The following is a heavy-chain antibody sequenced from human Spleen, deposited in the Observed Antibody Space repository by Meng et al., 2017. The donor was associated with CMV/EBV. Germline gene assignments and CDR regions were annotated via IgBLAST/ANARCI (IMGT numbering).Heavy chain of an antibody. J-gene: IGHJ4*02. D-gene: IGHD3-10*01. CDR3: ARWGLWFGELSFDY. V-gene: IGHV4-4*07. Sequence: QVQLQESGPGLVKPSETLSLTCTASGGSISSYYWSWIRQPAGKGLEWIGRIYTSGSTNYNPSLKSRVTMSVDTSKNQFSLKLSSVTAADTAVYYCARWGLWFGELSFDYWGQGTLVTVSS. CDR1: GGSISSYY. CDR2: IYTSGST.